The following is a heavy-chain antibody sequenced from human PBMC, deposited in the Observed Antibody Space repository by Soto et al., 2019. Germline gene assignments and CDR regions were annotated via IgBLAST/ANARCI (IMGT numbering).Heavy chain of an antibody. CDR2: IYSGGST. CDR1: GFSVSRTS. D-gene: IGHD3-10*01. J-gene: IGHJ4*02. CDR3: ARRHYYGSD. Sequence: EVQLVGSGGGLVQPGGALGLSCAASGFSVSRTSMYWVRQAPGKGLECVSLIYSGGSTDHADSVKDRFTISRDNSKNTLDLQMNNRRVEDTAVYDCARRHYYGSDWGQGTLVTVSS. V-gene: IGHV3-66*04.